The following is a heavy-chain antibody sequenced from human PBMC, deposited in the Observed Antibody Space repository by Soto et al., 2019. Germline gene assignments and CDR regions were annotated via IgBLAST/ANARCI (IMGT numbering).Heavy chain of an antibody. V-gene: IGHV1-46*01. D-gene: IGHD3-22*01. CDR2: VNPSGGTT. J-gene: IGHJ4*02. CDR3: ARGPYYSDTSGYFGLDY. CDR1: GYTFSNYY. Sequence: ASVKVSCKASGYTFSNYYIHWVRLVPGQGLEWMGTVNPSGGTTRFPQKFRARVTMTRDTSMNMVYMEVSSLRSEDTALYYCARGPYYSDTSGYFGLDYWGQGTLVTVS.